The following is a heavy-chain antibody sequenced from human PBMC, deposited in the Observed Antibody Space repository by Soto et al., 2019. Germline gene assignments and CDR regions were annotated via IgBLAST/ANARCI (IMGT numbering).Heavy chain of an antibody. CDR1: GFTFSSYA. CDR2: ISYDGSNK. J-gene: IGHJ4*02. V-gene: IGHV3-30-3*01. CDR3: ARDATVFYSGYVNN. D-gene: IGHD5-12*01. Sequence: QVQLVESGGGVVQPGRSLRLSCAASGFTFSSYAMHWVRQAPGKGLEWVAVISYDGSNKYYADSVKGRFTISTDNSKNTLYLQMNSLRAEDTAVYYCARDATVFYSGYVNNWGQGTLFTVAS.